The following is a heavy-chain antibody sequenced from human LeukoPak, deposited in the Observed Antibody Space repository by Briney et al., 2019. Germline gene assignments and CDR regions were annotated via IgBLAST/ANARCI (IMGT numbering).Heavy chain of an antibody. Sequence: GASVTVSCKASGYTFTIYDMNWVRQAPGQGLEWLGWMNPNSGNTGYAQNFQGRVTMTMNTSITTAYMELSSLRSEDTAVYYCARALSWTTESYYYMDVWGKGTTVTVSS. D-gene: IGHD3/OR15-3a*01. V-gene: IGHV1-8*01. CDR1: GYTFTIYD. CDR3: ARALSWTTESYYYMDV. J-gene: IGHJ6*03. CDR2: MNPNSGNT.